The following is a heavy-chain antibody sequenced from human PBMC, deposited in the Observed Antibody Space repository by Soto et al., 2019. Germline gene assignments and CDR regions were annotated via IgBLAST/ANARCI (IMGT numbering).Heavy chain of an antibody. CDR3: ASLLYYVFWSGYYTSNWFDP. V-gene: IGHV1-18*01. Sequence: GASVKVSCKASGYTFTSYGISWVRQAPGQGLEWTGWISAYNGNTNYAQKLQGRITMTTDTSTSTAYMELRSLRSDDTAVYYCASLLYYVFWSGYYTSNWFDPWGQGPLVTVSS. CDR2: ISAYNGNT. J-gene: IGHJ5*02. D-gene: IGHD3-3*01. CDR1: GYTFTSYG.